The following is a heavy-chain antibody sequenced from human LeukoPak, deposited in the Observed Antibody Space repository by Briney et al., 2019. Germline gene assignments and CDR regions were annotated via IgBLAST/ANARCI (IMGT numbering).Heavy chain of an antibody. CDR3: ARDNPALLWFGEPLDY. V-gene: IGHV4-4*07. Sequence: SETLSLTCTVSGGSISSYYWSWIRQPAGKGLEWIGRIYTSGSTNYNPSLKSRVTMSVDTSKNQFSLKLSSVTAADTAVYYCARDNPALLWFGEPLDYWGQGTLVTVSS. J-gene: IGHJ4*02. CDR1: GGSISSYY. CDR2: IYTSGST. D-gene: IGHD3-10*01.